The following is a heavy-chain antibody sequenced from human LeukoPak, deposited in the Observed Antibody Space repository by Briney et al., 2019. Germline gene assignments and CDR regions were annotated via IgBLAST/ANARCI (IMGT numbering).Heavy chain of an antibody. CDR3: ARDQLRVEMATIKDSYYYYGMDV. CDR1: GFTFSSYA. J-gene: IGHJ6*02. Sequence: PGGSLRLSCAASGFTFSSYAMDWVRQAPGKGLGWVAVISYDGSNKYYADSVKGRSTISRDNSKNTLYLQMNSLRAEDTAVYYCARDQLRVEMATIKDSYYYYGMDVWGQGTTVTVSS. CDR2: ISYDGSNK. V-gene: IGHV3-30*04. D-gene: IGHD5-24*01.